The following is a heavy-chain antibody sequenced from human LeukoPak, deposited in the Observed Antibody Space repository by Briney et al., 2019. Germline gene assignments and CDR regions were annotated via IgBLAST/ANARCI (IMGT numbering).Heavy chain of an antibody. Sequence: GGSLRLSCAASGFTFTNYGMHWVRQAPGMGLEWVSFIRYDGSNKYYADSVKGRFTISRDTSKRMLYLQMSSLRAEDTAVYYCAKDGSAFREYYMDVWGKGTTVTVSS. CDR3: AKDGSAFREYYMDV. CDR1: GFTFTNYG. CDR2: IRYDGSNK. J-gene: IGHJ6*03. D-gene: IGHD5-12*01. V-gene: IGHV3-30*02.